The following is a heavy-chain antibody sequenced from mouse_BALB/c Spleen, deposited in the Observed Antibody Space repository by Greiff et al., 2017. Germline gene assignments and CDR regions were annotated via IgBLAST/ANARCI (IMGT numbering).Heavy chain of an antibody. D-gene: IGHD1-1*01. V-gene: IGHV5-6-5*01. CDR2: ISSGGST. CDR1: GFTFSSYA. J-gene: IGHJ4*01. Sequence: DVMLVESGGGLVKPGGSLKLSCAASGFTFSSYAMSWVRQTPEKRLEWVASISSGGSTYYPDSVKGRFTISRDNARNILYLQMSSLKSEDTAMYYCARTTVVAKGYAMDYWGQGTSVTVSS. CDR3: ARTTVVAKGYAMDY.